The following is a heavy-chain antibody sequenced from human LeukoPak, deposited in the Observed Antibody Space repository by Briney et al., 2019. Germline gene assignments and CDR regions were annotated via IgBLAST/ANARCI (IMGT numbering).Heavy chain of an antibody. CDR3: ANLAVIWDKFDI. D-gene: IGHD1-26*01. CDR2: ISSSGSTI. V-gene: IGHV3-11*01. J-gene: IGHJ3*02. Sequence: GGSLRLSCAASGFTFSDYYMSWIRQAPGKGLEWVSYISSSGSTIYYADSVTGRFTISRDNSKNTLYLQMNSLRAEDTAVYYCANLAVIWDKFDIWGQGTMVTVSS. CDR1: GFTFSDYY.